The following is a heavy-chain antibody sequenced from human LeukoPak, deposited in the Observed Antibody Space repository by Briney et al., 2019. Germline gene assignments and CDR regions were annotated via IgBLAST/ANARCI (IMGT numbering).Heavy chain of an antibody. CDR2: INTDGSST. D-gene: IGHD6-6*01. Sequence: GGSLRLSCAASGFTFSSYWMHWVRQAPGKGLVWVSRINTDGSSTSYADSVKGRFTISRDNAKNTLYLQMNSLRAEDTAVYYCARDERLGIAARRLIDYWGQGTLVTVSS. CDR3: ARDERLGIAARRLIDY. J-gene: IGHJ4*02. CDR1: GFTFSSYW. V-gene: IGHV3-74*01.